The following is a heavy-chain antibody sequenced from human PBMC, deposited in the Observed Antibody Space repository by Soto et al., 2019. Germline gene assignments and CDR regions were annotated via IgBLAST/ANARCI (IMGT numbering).Heavy chain of an antibody. Sequence: EVQLVESGGGLVKPGGSLRLSCAASGFTFSSYSMNWVRQAPGKGLEWVSSISSSSSYIYYADSVKGRFTISRDNAKNSLYLQMNSLRAEDTAVYYCARDRLKYYYDSSGYYLSWFDPWGQGTLVTVSS. J-gene: IGHJ5*02. CDR3: ARDRLKYYYDSSGYYLSWFDP. CDR1: GFTFSSYS. V-gene: IGHV3-21*01. CDR2: ISSSSSYI. D-gene: IGHD3-22*01.